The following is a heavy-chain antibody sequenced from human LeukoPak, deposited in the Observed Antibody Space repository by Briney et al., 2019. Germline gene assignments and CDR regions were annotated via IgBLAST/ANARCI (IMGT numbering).Heavy chain of an antibody. CDR2: MNPDNGNT. D-gene: IGHD6-19*01. V-gene: IGHV1-8*03. CDR3: ARDTKFSGWLVLQYFDY. CDR1: GYTFTSYD. Sequence: ASVKVSCKASGYTFTSYDINWVRQATGQGLEWMGWMNPDNGNTGYAQKFQGRVTITRNTSISTAYMELSSLRSEDTAVYYCARDTKFSGWLVLQYFDYWGQGTLVTVSS. J-gene: IGHJ4*02.